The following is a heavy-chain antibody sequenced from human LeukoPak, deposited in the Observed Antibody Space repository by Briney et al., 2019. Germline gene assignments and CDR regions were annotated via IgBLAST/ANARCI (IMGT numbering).Heavy chain of an antibody. CDR3: ARRASRENYFDY. J-gene: IGHJ4*02. D-gene: IGHD5-24*01. Sequence: SETLSLTCTVSGGSINNYYWSWIRQPPGKGLEWIGCIYYSGRSNYNPSLKSRVTISVDTSKNHFSLRLSSVTAADTAMYYCARRASRENYFDYWGQGALVTVSS. CDR2: IYYSGRS. CDR1: GGSINNYY. V-gene: IGHV4-59*08.